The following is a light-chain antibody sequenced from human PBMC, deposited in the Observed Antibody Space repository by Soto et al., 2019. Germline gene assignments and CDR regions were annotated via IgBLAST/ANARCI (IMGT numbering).Light chain of an antibody. CDR1: QSVLYSSNNKNY. CDR2: WAS. J-gene: IGKJ3*01. Sequence: DIVMTQSPDSLAVSLGERATINCKSSQSVLYSSNNKNYLAWYQQKPGQPPKLLIYWASTRESGVPDRFSGRGSGKDSTPTISTLQAEDVEVYSCQQYYSTPLPFAPGNKVDIK. CDR3: QQYYSTPLP. V-gene: IGKV4-1*01.